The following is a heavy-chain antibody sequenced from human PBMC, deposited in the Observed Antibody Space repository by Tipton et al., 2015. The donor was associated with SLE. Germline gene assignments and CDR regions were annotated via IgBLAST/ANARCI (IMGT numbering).Heavy chain of an antibody. J-gene: IGHJ4*02. CDR2: VYTSGSS. V-gene: IGHV4-4*08. CDR1: GGSISSHY. Sequence: TLSLTCTVSGGSISSHYWSWIWLPPGNGMGGIGYVYTSGSSNNNPSLKSTILTTVDTSKDQFILKLSSVTAADTAVYYCARVLGELSLYLDYWGQGTLVTVSS. D-gene: IGHD3-16*02. CDR3: ARVLGELSLYLDY.